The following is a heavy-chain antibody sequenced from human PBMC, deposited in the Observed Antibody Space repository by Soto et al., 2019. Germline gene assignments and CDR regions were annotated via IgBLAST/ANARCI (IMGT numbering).Heavy chain of an antibody. CDR3: ARERDIVLVPDAFDI. CDR1: GGSISSGDYY. D-gene: IGHD2-2*01. CDR2: IYYSGST. Sequence: QVQLQESGPGLVKPSQTLSLTCTVSGGSISSGDYYWSWIRQPPGKGLEWIGYIYYSGSTYYNPSRKSRVTISVDTSKNQFPLKLSSVTAADTAVYYCARERDIVLVPDAFDIWGQGTMVTVSS. J-gene: IGHJ3*02. V-gene: IGHV4-30-4*01.